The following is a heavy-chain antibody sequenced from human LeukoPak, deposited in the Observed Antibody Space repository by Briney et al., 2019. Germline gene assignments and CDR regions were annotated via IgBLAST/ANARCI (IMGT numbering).Heavy chain of an antibody. D-gene: IGHD4-17*01. CDR1: GGSINTYY. CDR3: ARRNFALTTGFDY. J-gene: IGHJ4*02. Sequence: SETLSLTCTVSGGSINTYYWNWIRQPAGKGLEWIGRIYSTGSTTYNPSLKSRVTMSVDTSKNQLSLSLASVTAADTAVYFCARRNFALTTGFDYWGRGTEVTVSS. CDR2: IYSTGST. V-gene: IGHV4-4*07.